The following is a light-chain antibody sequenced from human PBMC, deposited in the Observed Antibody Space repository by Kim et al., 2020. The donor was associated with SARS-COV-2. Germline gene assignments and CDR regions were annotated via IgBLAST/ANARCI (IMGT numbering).Light chain of an antibody. J-gene: IGLJ3*02. Sequence: PGQSVTISCTGTSRDVGGHNYVSWYQQHPGKAPKLMIYDVTKRPSGVPDRFSGSKSGNTASLTISGLQAEDEADYYCCSYAGNFRVFGGGTKLTVL. CDR2: DVT. V-gene: IGLV2-11*01. CDR1: SRDVGGHNY. CDR3: CSYAGNFRV.